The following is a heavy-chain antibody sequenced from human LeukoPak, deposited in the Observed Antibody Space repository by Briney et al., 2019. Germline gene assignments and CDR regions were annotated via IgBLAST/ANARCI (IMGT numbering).Heavy chain of an antibody. CDR1: GFTFSSYG. CDR2: IRYDGSNK. D-gene: IGHD3-9*01. Sequence: PGGSLRLSCAASGFTFSSYGMHWVRQAPGKGPEWVAFIRYDGSNKHYADSVKGRFTISRDNSKNTLYLQMNSLRAEDTAVYYCAKASTYYDILTGYFDYWGQGTLVTVSS. J-gene: IGHJ4*02. CDR3: AKASTYYDILTGYFDY. V-gene: IGHV3-30*02.